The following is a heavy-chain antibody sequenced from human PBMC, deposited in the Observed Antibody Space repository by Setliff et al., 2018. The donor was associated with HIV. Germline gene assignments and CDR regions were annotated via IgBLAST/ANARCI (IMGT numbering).Heavy chain of an antibody. V-gene: IGHV4-39*01. CDR2: IHQSGTA. Sequence: SETLSLTCAVSGVSVNNDDDYWGWIRQPPGKGLEWIAIIHQSGTAHKRPSLKSRVTISIDTSENLFSLKLSGVTAADTAIYYCARQVGEGTWYLDSWGHGTLVTVSS. CDR3: ARQVGEGTWYLDS. CDR1: GVSVNNDDDY. J-gene: IGHJ4*01. D-gene: IGHD1-26*01.